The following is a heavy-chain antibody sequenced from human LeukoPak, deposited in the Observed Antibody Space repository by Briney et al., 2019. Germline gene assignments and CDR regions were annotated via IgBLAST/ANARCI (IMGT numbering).Heavy chain of an antibody. Sequence: PGGSLTPSWLAAGFTFGSYGMHWVRQLQGKGLGWVSSIFPSGGEINYADSVKGGFTLSRDNSKNTLYLQMNSLRAEDTAVYYCARDHYYGSGTCPGYWGQGTLVTVSS. D-gene: IGHD3-10*01. CDR3: ARDHYYGSGTCPGY. CDR1: GFTFGSYG. V-gene: IGHV3-NL1*01. CDR2: IFPSGGEI. J-gene: IGHJ4*02.